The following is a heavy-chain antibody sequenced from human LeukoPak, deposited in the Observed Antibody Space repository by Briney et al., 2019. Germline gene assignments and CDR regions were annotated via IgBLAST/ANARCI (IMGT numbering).Heavy chain of an antibody. CDR3: ARVSIDWYSFDY. CDR2: IHTSGTI. Sequence: PSETLSLTCTVSGVSINNYYWSWIRQPAGKGLEWIGRIHTSGTINYSSSLKSRVTMSVDTSKNQFSLNLSSVTAEDTAVYYCARVSIDWYSFDYWGQGTLVTVSS. J-gene: IGHJ4*02. V-gene: IGHV4-4*07. CDR1: GVSINNYY. D-gene: IGHD3-9*01.